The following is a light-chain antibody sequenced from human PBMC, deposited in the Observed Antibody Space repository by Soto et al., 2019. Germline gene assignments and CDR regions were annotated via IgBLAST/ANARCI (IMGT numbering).Light chain of an antibody. Sequence: EIVMTQSPGTLSVSPGERATLSCRAGQGVTTNFAWYQQQSGQSPRLLIYDVSIRATGVPARFSGTGSETDFTLTISRLEPEDFAVYYCQQYGSSPLLTFGGGTKVDIK. CDR3: QQYGSSPLLT. CDR1: QGVTTN. V-gene: IGKV3-20*01. CDR2: DVS. J-gene: IGKJ4*01.